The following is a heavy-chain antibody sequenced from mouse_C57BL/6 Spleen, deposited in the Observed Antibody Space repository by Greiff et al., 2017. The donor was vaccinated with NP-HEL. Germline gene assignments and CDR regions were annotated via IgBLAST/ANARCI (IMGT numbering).Heavy chain of an antibody. CDR1: GYTFTSYW. J-gene: IGHJ2*01. D-gene: IGHD3-2*02. V-gene: IGHV1-7*01. Sequence: QVHVKQSGAELAKPGASVKLSCKASGYTFTSYWMHWVKQRPGQGLEWIGYINPCSGYTKYNQKFKDKATLTADKSSSTAYMPLSSLTYEDSAVYYCSMTAQARGDYWGQGTTLTVSS. CDR3: SMTAQARGDY. CDR2: INPCSGYT.